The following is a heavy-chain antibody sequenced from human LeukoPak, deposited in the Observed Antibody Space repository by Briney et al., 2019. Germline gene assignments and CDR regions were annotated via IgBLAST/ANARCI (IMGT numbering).Heavy chain of an antibody. CDR3: ARVNEGAVAGHDAFDI. D-gene: IGHD6-19*01. V-gene: IGHV3-21*01. CDR1: GFTLSSYS. CDR2: ISSSSSYI. Sequence: GGSLRLSCAASGFTLSSYSMNWVRQAPVKGPEWVSSISSSSSYIYYADSVKGRFTISRDNAKNSLYLQMNSLRAEDTAVYYCARVNEGAVAGHDAFDIWGQGTMVTVSS. J-gene: IGHJ3*02.